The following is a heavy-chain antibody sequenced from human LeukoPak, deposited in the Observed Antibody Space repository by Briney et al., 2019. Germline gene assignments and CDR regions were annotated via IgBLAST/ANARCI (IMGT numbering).Heavy chain of an antibody. J-gene: IGHJ4*02. CDR3: ARAARPAYSGTYLAY. CDR1: GGSISSYY. D-gene: IGHD3-10*01. CDR2: IYYSGST. Sequence: SETLSLTCTVSGGSISSYYWSWIRQPPGKGLEWIGYIYYSGSTNYNTSLKSRVTISVDTSKNQFSLKLSSVTAADTAVYYCARAARPAYSGTYLAYWGQGTLVTVSS. V-gene: IGHV4-59*01.